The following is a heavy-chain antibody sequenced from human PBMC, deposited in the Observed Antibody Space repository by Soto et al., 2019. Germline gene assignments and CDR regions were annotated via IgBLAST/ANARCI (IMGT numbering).Heavy chain of an antibody. CDR3: ARGGVSTRTFDY. CDR1: GYHFAGYW. CDR2: IYPSDSDT. D-gene: IGHD3-3*01. J-gene: IGHJ4*02. V-gene: IGHV5-51*01. Sequence: GESLKISCKGSGYHFAGYWIAWVRQMPGKSLELMGIIYPSDSDTRYMPSFQGQVTISADKSISSAYLQLSSLRASDTAMYYCARGGVSTRTFDYWGQGTPVTVSS.